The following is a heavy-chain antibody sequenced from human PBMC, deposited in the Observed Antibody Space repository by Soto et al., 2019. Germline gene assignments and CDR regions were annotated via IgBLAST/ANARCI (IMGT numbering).Heavy chain of an antibody. D-gene: IGHD1-26*01. CDR1: EFTFSNYG. Sequence: QAQLVESGGGVVQPGRSLRLSCAASEFTFSNYGMQWVRQAPGKGLEWVAGISSDGSSKYYIDSVKGRFTISRDDSRNTLNLQMDSPRDEDTAVYHCAKAGHSGRHPPPSFDIWGPGTMVTVSS. CDR3: AKAGHSGRHPPPSFDI. CDR2: ISSDGSSK. J-gene: IGHJ3*02. V-gene: IGHV3-30*18.